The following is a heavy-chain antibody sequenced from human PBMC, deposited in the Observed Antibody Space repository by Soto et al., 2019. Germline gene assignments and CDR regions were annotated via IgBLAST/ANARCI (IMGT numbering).Heavy chain of an antibody. D-gene: IGHD1-26*01. CDR2: INGGNGNT. V-gene: IGHV1-3*01. CDR1: GYTFTGYA. Sequence: ASVKVSCKASGYTFTGYAMHWVRQAPGQRLEWMGWINGGNGNTKYSQKLQGRVIITRDTAESTAYMELSSLRSEDTAVYYCAKESGSYPAFYSHYWGQGNLVTVSS. CDR3: AKESGSYPAFYSHY. J-gene: IGHJ4*02.